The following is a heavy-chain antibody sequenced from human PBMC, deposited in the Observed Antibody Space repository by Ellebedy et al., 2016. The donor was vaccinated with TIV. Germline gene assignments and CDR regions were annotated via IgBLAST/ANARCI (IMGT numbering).Heavy chain of an antibody. V-gene: IGHV4-59*01. J-gene: IGHJ4*02. D-gene: IGHD3-22*01. CDR1: GGSISSYY. CDR2: IYYSGST. Sequence: SETLSLXCTVSGGSISSYYWSWIRQPPGKGLEWIGYIYYSGSTNYNPSLKSRVTISVDTSKNQFSLKLSSVTAADTAVYYCARADYYDSPHWGQGTLVTVSS. CDR3: ARADYYDSPH.